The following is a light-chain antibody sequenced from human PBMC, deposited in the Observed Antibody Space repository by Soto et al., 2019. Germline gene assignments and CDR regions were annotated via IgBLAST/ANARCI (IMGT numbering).Light chain of an antibody. CDR2: DTS. CDR1: TGAVTSGHY. J-gene: IGLJ7*01. V-gene: IGLV7-46*01. Sequence: QAVVTQEPSLTVSPGGTVTLTCGSSTGAVTSGHYPYWFQQKPGQAPRTLIYDTSNKNSWTPARFSGSLLGGKAALTLSGAQPEDEAEYYCLLSYSGTRAVFGGSTQLTVL. CDR3: LLSYSGTRAV.